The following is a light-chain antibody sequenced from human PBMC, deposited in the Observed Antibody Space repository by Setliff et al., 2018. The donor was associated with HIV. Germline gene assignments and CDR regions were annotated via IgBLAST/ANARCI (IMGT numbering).Light chain of an antibody. CDR3: CSYEITHRFV. J-gene: IGLJ1*01. Sequence: ALAQPRSVSGSRGQSVTLSCTGASSDVGGYDYVSWYQQHPGKAPKLIIYDVSKRPSGVPARFSGFKSGNTASLTISGLQPEDEADYYCCSYEITHRFVFGNGTKVTVL. CDR1: SSDVGGYDY. CDR2: DVS. V-gene: IGLV2-11*01.